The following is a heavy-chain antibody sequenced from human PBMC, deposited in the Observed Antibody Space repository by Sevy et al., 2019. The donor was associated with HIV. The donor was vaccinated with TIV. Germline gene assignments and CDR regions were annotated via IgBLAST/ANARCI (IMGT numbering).Heavy chain of an antibody. J-gene: IGHJ4*02. Sequence: SETLSLTCAAFGDPFVGHYWTWIRQPPGKGLEWIGEINHSATANYNPSLKSRVTISVDTSNNQFSLRLSSVTAADTAVYYCAKTSTVTTSALDSWGQGTLVTVSS. CDR1: GDPFVGHY. D-gene: IGHD4-17*01. V-gene: IGHV4-34*01. CDR3: AKTSTVTTSALDS. CDR2: INHSATA.